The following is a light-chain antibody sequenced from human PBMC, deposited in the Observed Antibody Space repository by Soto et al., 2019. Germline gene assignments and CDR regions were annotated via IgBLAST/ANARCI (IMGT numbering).Light chain of an antibody. CDR1: QAISNY. Sequence: DIQMTQSPSSLSASVGDRVTITCRASQAISNYLAWYQQKPGKVPKLLIYATSTLDSGVPSRFSGSGSGTHFTLTISSLQPEDVATYYCQQYNSARWTFGQGTKVEIK. J-gene: IGKJ1*01. V-gene: IGKV1-27*01. CDR2: ATS. CDR3: QQYNSARWT.